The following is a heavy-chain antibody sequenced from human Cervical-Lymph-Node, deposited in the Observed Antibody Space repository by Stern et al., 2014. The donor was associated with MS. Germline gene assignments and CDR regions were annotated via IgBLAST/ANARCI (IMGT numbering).Heavy chain of an antibody. J-gene: IGHJ6*02. V-gene: IGHV3-30*18. D-gene: IGHD2-15*01. CDR3: AKDLLLSTDYDYYGMDV. Sequence: QMQLVQSGGGVVQPGRSLRLSCAAFGFTFNNYGMHWVCQAPGKGLEWVAVISYGGSDKKYADSVKGRFTITRDNSKNTVYLEMNNLRAEDTAVYYCAKDLLLSTDYDYYGMDVWGQGTTVTVSS. CDR2: ISYGGSDK. CDR1: GFTFNNYG.